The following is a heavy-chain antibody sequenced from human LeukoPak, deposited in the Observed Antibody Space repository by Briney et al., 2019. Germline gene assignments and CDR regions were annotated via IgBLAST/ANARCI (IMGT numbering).Heavy chain of an antibody. Sequence: PGGSLRLSCAASGFSFSDAWMNWVRQAPGKGLEWVANIKQEGSEKYYVDSVKGRFTISRDNAKNSLYLQMNCLRAEDTAVYYCARGYGDYVSPRPPPEYFDYWGQGTLVTVSS. CDR2: IKQEGSEK. CDR1: GFSFSDAW. D-gene: IGHD4-17*01. J-gene: IGHJ4*02. CDR3: ARGYGDYVSPRPPPEYFDY. V-gene: IGHV3-7*01.